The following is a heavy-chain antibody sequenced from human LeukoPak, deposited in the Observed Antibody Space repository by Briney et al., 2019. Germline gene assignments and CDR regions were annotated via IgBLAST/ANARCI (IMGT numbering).Heavy chain of an antibody. CDR2: IYSGGST. Sequence: GGALRLSRAASLFTLSSNYMNGVRPAPGKGLEGVSVIYSGGSTYYADCVMGRVTISRDNSKYTLHLLFKSQRAEDAVVYYCASGTADRNDYWGQGTLVPVS. J-gene: IGHJ4*02. CDR1: LFTLSSNY. D-gene: IGHD6-6*01. V-gene: IGHV3-53*01. CDR3: ASGTADRNDY.